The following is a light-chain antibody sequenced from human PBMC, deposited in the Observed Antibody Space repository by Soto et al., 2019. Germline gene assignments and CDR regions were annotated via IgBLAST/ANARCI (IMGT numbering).Light chain of an antibody. J-gene: IGLJ1*01. CDR2: DVS. Sequence: QSALTQPRSVSGSPGQSVTISCTGTSSDVGGYNYVSWYQQHPGKAPKLMIYDVSKRPSGVPDRFSGSKSGHTASLTISGLQAEDAADYYCCSYAGSYTPLYVFGTGTKV. CDR3: CSYAGSYTPLYV. V-gene: IGLV2-11*01. CDR1: SSDVGGYNY.